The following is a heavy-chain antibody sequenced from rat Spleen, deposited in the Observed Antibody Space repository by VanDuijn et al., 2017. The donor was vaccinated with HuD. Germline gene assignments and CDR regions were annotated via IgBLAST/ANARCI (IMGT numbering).Heavy chain of an antibody. D-gene: IGHD2-2*01. J-gene: IGHJ1*01. V-gene: IGHV5-29*01. CDR3: ARAGYLRDWYFDF. Sequence: EVQLVESGGGLVQPGRSLKLSCAASGFTFSDYAMAWVRQAPAKGLEWVATVSSDGRSNYYRDSVKGRFTISRDDATGTLYLQMDSLRSEDTATYYCARAGYLRDWYFDFWGPGTMVTVSS. CDR1: GFTFSDYA. CDR2: VSSDGRSN.